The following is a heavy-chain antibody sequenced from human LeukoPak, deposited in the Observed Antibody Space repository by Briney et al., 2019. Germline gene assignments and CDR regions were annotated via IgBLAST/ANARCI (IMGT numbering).Heavy chain of an antibody. CDR3: ARGLTGWVAFDY. Sequence: GGSLRLSCAASGFTFSSYGMHWVRQAPGKGLEWVAVISYDGSNKYYADSVKGRFTISRDNSKNTLYLQMNSLRAEDTAVYYCARGLTGWVAFDYWGQGTLVTVSS. V-gene: IGHV3-30*03. CDR1: GFTFSSYG. D-gene: IGHD3-9*01. J-gene: IGHJ4*02. CDR2: ISYDGSNK.